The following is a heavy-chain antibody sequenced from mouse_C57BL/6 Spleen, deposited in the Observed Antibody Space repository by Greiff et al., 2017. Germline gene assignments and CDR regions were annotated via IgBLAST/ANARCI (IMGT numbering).Heavy chain of an antibody. V-gene: IGHV1-72*01. CDR1: GYTFTSYW. D-gene: IGHD2-3*01. J-gene: IGHJ2*01. Sequence: QVQLQQPGAELVKPGASVKLSCKASGYTFTSYWMHWVKQRPGRGLEWIGRIDPNRGGTKYNEKFKSKATLTVYKPSSTAYMQLSSLTSEESAVYYCARSYDGYYDYWGQGTTRTVSS. CDR3: ARSYDGYYDY. CDR2: IDPNRGGT.